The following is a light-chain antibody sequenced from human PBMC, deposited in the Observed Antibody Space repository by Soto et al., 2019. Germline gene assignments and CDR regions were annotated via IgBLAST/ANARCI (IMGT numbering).Light chain of an antibody. V-gene: IGLV2-23*02. CDR1: SSDVGTYNL. Sequence: QSALTQPASVSGSPGQSITISCTGTSSDVGTYNLVSWYQQHPGKAPKLIIYEVTKRPSGVSNRFSGSKSGNTASLTISGLQAEEEADYYCCSHVGSGTFEWVFGGGTKLTVL. CDR2: EVT. CDR3: CSHVGSGTFEWV. J-gene: IGLJ3*02.